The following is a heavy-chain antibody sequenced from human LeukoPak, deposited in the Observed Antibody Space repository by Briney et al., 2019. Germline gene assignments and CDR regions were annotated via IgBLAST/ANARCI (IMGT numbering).Heavy chain of an antibody. Sequence: SETLSLTCTVSGGSISSGGYYWSWIRQHPGKGLEWIGYIYYSGSTYYNPSLKSRVTISIDTSRNQFSLRLSSVTAADTAVYYCARDRGEDSSSWYWFDPWGQGTLVTVSS. J-gene: IGHJ5*02. V-gene: IGHV4-31*03. D-gene: IGHD6-6*01. CDR2: IYYSGST. CDR3: ARDRGEDSSSWYWFDP. CDR1: GGSISSGGYY.